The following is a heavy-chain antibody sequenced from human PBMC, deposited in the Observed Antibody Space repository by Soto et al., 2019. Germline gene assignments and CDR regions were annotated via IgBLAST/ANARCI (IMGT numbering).Heavy chain of an antibody. V-gene: IGHV1-69*12. CDR1: GGTFSSYA. CDR2: IIPIFGTA. D-gene: IGHD3-10*01. J-gene: IGHJ6*02. CDR3: TRGAYAYYYGSGSYPRDYYGMDV. Sequence: QVQLVQSGAEVKKPGSSVKVSCKASGGTFSSYAISWVRQAPGQGLEWMGGIIPIFGTANYAQKFQGRVTITADESTSTAYVELSSLRSEDTAVYYCTRGAYAYYYGSGSYPRDYYGMDVWGQGTTVTVSS.